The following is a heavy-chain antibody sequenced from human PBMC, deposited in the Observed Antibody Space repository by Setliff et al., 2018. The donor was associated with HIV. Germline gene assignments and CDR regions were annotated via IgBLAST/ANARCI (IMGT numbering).Heavy chain of an antibody. D-gene: IGHD3-9*01. CDR2: IYYSGST. CDR1: GGSISSGDYF. CDR3: ARHTVENYDVLTGDHPLGGFDH. V-gene: IGHV4-30-4*08. Sequence: SETLSLTCTVSGGSISSGDYFWSWIRQPPGKGLEWIGYIYYSGSTYYNPSLKSRVTISADPSNNHCSLNLSSVTAADTAVYYCARHTVENYDVLTGDHPLGGFDHWGQGILVTV. J-gene: IGHJ4*02.